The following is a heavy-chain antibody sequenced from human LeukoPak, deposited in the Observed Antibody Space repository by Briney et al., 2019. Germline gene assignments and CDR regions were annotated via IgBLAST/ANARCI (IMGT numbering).Heavy chain of an antibody. CDR1: GYTFTGYY. CDR3: ARGEQYYDFWSGYYSPGDY. J-gene: IGHJ4*02. Sequence: ASVKVSCKASGYTFTGYYIHWVRQAPGQGLEWMGWINPNSGGTNYAQKFQGRVTMTRNTSISTAYMELSSLRSEDTAVYYCARGEQYYDFWSGYYSPGDYWGQGTLVTVSS. V-gene: IGHV1-2*02. D-gene: IGHD3-3*01. CDR2: INPNSGGT.